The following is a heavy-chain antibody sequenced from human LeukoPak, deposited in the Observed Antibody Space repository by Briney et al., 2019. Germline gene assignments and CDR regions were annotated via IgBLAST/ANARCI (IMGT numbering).Heavy chain of an antibody. CDR3: VSLYYYDSSGYYSKPSYWYFDL. V-gene: IGHV4-4*02. D-gene: IGHD3-22*01. CDR1: GGSISSSNW. CDR2: IYHSGST. J-gene: IGHJ2*01. Sequence: SETLSLTCAVSGGSISSSNWWSWVRQPPGKGLEWIWEIYHSGSTNYNPSLKSRVTISVDKSKNQFSLKLSSVTAADTAVYHCVSLYYYDSSGYYSKPSYWYFDLWGRGTLVTVSS.